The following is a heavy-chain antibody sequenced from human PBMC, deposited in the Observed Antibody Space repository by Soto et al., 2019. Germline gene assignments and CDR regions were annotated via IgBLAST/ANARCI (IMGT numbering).Heavy chain of an antibody. CDR1: GFIFRSYT. CDR2: ISSNGGST. V-gene: IGHV3-64D*06. J-gene: IGHJ3*02. CDR3: AKGGYSYAYSAFDI. Sequence: PGGSLRLSCSASGFIFRSYTMYWVRQAPGKGLEYVSAISSNGGSTYDADSVKDRFIISRDNSKNTLYLQMRGLRAEDTAVYYCAKGGYSYAYSAFDIWGQGTMVTVSS. D-gene: IGHD3-16*01.